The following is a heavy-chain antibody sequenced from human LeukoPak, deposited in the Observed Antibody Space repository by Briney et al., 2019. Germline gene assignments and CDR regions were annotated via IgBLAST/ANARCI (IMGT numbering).Heavy chain of an antibody. CDR3: ARVVYCSGGSCYRENDY. Sequence: ASVKVSCKASGYTFTSYGISWVRQAPGQGFEWMGWISAYNGNTNYAQKLQGRVTMTTDTSTSTAYMELRSLRSDDTAVYYCARVVYCSGGSCYRENDYWGQGTLVTVSS. J-gene: IGHJ4*02. CDR2: ISAYNGNT. V-gene: IGHV1-18*01. CDR1: GYTFTSYG. D-gene: IGHD2-15*01.